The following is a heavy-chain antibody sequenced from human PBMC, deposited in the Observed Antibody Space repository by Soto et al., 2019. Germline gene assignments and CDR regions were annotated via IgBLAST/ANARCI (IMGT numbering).Heavy chain of an antibody. J-gene: IGHJ4*02. D-gene: IGHD2-2*01. CDR2: IIPIFGTA. CDR3: AVDIVVVQAAEHQFEC. Sequence: ASVKVSCKASGGTFSSYAISWVRQAPGQGLEWMGGIIPIFGTANYAQKFQGRVTITADESTSTASMELSSLRSEDTAVYYCAVDIVVVQAAEHQFECWGKGTMVTVSS. V-gene: IGHV1-69*13. CDR1: GGTFSSYA.